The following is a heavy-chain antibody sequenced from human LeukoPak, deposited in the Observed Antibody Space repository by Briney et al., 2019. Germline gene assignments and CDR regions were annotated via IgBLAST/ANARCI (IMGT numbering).Heavy chain of an antibody. J-gene: IGHJ1*01. CDR3: AREGGMGDIAAAGQFPPEKYFQH. V-gene: IGHV4-4*02. D-gene: IGHD6-13*01. CDR2: IYHSGST. CDR1: GGSISSSNW. Sequence: PSETLSLTCAVSGGSISSSNWWSWVRQPPGKGLEWIGEIYHSGSTNYNPSLKSRVTISVDKSKNQFSLKLSSVTAADTAVYYCAREGGMGDIAAAGQFPPEKYFQHWGQGTLVTVSS.